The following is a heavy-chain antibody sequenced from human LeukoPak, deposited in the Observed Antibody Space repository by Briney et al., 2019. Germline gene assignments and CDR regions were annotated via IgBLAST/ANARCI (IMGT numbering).Heavy chain of an antibody. J-gene: IGHJ5*02. CDR1: GGSFSGYY. CDR3: AGYYGSGSYYGWFGP. V-gene: IGHV4-34*01. D-gene: IGHD3-10*01. CDR2: INHSGST. Sequence: SETLSLTCAVYGGSFSGYYWSWIRQPPGKGLEWIGEINHSGSTNYNPSLKSRVTISVDTSKNQFSLKLSSVTAADTAVYYCAGYYGSGSYYGWFGPWGQGTLVTVSS.